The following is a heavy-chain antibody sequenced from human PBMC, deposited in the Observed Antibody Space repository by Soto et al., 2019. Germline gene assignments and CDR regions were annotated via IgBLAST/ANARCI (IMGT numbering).Heavy chain of an antibody. D-gene: IGHD3-10*01. CDR3: ARDTYGSGSYSY. CDR1: GFTVSSNY. V-gene: IGHV3-53*02. Sequence: EVQLVETGGGLIQPGGSLRLSCAASGFTVSSNYMSWVRQAPGKGLEWVSVIYSGGSTYYADSVKGRFTIARDNSKNTLYLQMNSLRAEDTAVYYCARDTYGSGSYSYWGQGTLVTVSS. CDR2: IYSGGST. J-gene: IGHJ4*02.